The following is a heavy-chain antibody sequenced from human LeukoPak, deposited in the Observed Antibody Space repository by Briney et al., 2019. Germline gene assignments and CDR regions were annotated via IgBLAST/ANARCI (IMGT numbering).Heavy chain of an antibody. CDR2: TNSDGSST. D-gene: IGHD3-22*01. CDR3: ARNYYDKYDF. Sequence: PGGSLRLSCAASGFTFSDYWMHWVRQAPGQGLVWVSRTNSDGSSTSYADSVKGRFTVSRDNAKNTVYLQMNSLRAEDTAVYYCARNYYDKYDFWGQGTLVTVSS. CDR1: GFTFSDYW. J-gene: IGHJ4*02. V-gene: IGHV3-74*01.